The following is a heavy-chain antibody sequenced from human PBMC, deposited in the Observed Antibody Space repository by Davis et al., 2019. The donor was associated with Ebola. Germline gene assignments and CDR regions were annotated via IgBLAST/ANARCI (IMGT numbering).Heavy chain of an antibody. CDR1: GGSSSGYY. V-gene: IGHV4-34*01. D-gene: IGHD2-2*01. CDR3: ARETLIGSSTSFYYYYGMDV. J-gene: IGHJ6*02. Sequence: SETLSPTFALYGGSSSGYYWSWTRQRPGKGLEWIGEINHSGSTNYNPSLKSRVTISVETSKNQFSLKLSSVTAADTAVYYCARETLIGSSTSFYYYYGMDVWGQGTTVTVSS. CDR2: INHSGST.